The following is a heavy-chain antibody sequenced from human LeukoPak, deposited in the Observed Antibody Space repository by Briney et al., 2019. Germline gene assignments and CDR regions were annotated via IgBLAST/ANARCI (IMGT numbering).Heavy chain of an antibody. V-gene: IGHV5-51*01. CDR3: ARLMAADGSSSXLHY. J-gene: IGHJ4*02. Sequence: GESLKISCQGSGYSFSTYWIGWVRQLPGKGLEWMGLIYPSDSDTRYSPSFQGQVTISVDKSISTVYLQWSSLKASDTAMYYCARLMAADGSSSXLHYWGQGTLVTVSS. D-gene: IGHD6-6*01. CDR1: GYSFSTYW. CDR2: IYPSDSDT.